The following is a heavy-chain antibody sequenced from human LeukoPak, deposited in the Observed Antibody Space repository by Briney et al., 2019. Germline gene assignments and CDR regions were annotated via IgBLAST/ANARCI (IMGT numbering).Heavy chain of an antibody. CDR2: INPNSGGT. Sequence: ASVKVSCKASGYTFTSYGISWVRQAPGQGLEWMGWINPNSGGTNYAQKFQGRVTMTRDTSISTAYMELSRLRSDDTAVYYCARTIMYNWFDPWGQGTLVTVSS. V-gene: IGHV1-2*02. D-gene: IGHD3-16*01. J-gene: IGHJ5*02. CDR1: GYTFTSYG. CDR3: ARTIMYNWFDP.